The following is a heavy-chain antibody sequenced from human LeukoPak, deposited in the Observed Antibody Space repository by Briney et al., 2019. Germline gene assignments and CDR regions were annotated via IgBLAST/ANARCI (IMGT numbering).Heavy chain of an antibody. CDR1: GFTFSSYA. D-gene: IGHD3-22*01. CDR2: ISYDGNNK. CDR3: ARGPKFAIRMILVVTKGHFDY. V-gene: IGHV3-30*04. J-gene: IGHJ4*02. Sequence: GGSLRLSCAASGFTFSSYAMHWVRQAPGKGLEWVAAISYDGNNKYYADSVKGRFTISRDNSKNTLYLQMNSLRAEDTAVYYCARGPKFAIRMILVVTKGHFDYWGQGTLVTVSS.